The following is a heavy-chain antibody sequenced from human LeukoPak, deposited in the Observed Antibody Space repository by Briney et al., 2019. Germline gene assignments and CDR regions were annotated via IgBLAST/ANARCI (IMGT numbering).Heavy chain of an antibody. V-gene: IGHV3-7*01. CDR2: IKQDGSVK. D-gene: IGHD6-25*01. CDR3: ARAATYS. CDR1: GFTFSAYW. J-gene: IGHJ5*02. Sequence: GGSLRLSCAASGFTFSAYWMIWVRQAPGKGLEWLANIKQDGSVKYFVDSVKGRFTISRDNAKNTLYLQMNSLRDEDTAVYYCARAATYSWGQGTLVTVSS.